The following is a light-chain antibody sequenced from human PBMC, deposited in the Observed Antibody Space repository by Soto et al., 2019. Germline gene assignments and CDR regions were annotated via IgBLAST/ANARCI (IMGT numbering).Light chain of an antibody. V-gene: IGKV3-15*01. Sequence: EIVMTQSPATLSVSPGERATLSCRTSQSISNNLAWYQQKPGQAPSLLIYGASTRTTGIPARFSGSGSGTEFTLTISSLQSEDAAVYYCQQYNNWPPRTFGHGTKLEIK. J-gene: IGKJ2*01. CDR3: QQYNNWPPRT. CDR1: QSISNN. CDR2: GAS.